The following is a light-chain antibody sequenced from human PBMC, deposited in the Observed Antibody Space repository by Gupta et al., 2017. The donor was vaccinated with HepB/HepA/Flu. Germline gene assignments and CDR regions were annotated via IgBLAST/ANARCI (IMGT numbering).Light chain of an antibody. Sequence: QSVLTQPPSASGTPGQRVTIACSGSSPNIGSHTVTCYQQLPGAAPNLLIYTNNHRSPGVPDRFSASSSGASASLTISGLQSDDEADYYCAAWDDSLNGHAVVGGGTRLTVL. CDR1: SPNIGSHT. J-gene: IGLJ2*01. CDR2: TNN. CDR3: AAWDDSLNGHAV. V-gene: IGLV1-44*01.